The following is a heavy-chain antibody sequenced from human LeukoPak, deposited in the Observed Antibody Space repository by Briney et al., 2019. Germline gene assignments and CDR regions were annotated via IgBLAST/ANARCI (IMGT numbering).Heavy chain of an antibody. V-gene: IGHV3-7*01. D-gene: IGHD6-13*01. J-gene: IGHJ4*02. Sequence: GGSLRLSCAASGFTFSSHWMNWVRQAPGKGLEWVANIKQDGSQKYYVDSVKGQFTISRDNAKNSLYLQMNSLRAEDTAVYYCARDESIASASIAFDYWGQGSLVTVSS. CDR1: GFTFSSHW. CDR3: ARDESIASASIAFDY. CDR2: IKQDGSQK.